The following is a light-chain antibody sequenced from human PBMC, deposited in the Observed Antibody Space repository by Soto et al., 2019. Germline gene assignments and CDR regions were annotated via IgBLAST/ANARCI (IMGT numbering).Light chain of an antibody. CDR3: QQYNNWPPSWT. CDR2: GAS. Sequence: DIVFTQSPGTLSLSPGERATLSCRASQSVSSNHLAWYQQKPGQAPRLLIYGASTRATGIPARFSGSGSGTEFTLTICSLQSEDFAVYYCQQYNNWPPSWTFGQGTKVDI. CDR1: QSVSSN. V-gene: IGKV3-15*01. J-gene: IGKJ1*01.